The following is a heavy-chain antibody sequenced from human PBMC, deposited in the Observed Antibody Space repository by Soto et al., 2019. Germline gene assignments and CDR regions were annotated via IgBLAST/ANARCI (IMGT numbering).Heavy chain of an antibody. CDR1: RFTFSSYA. D-gene: IGHD1-1*01. CDR3: AKDLIRAQLLPQQSYYYGMDV. CDR2: ISYDGSNE. V-gene: IGHV3-30*18. J-gene: IGHJ6*02. Sequence: QVPLVESGGGVVQPGRSLRLSCAASRFTFSSYAMHWVRQAPGKGLEWVSVISYDGSNEYYLDSVKGRFTISRDNSKNTLSLQMNSLRAEDTAVYYCAKDLIRAQLLPQQSYYYGMDVWGQGTTVTVSS.